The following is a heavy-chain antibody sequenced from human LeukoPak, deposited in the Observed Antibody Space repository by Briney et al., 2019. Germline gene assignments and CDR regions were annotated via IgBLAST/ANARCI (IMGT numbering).Heavy chain of an antibody. CDR1: GFTFSSYG. J-gene: IGHJ4*02. CDR3: AKVPDAIVGATGDDY. D-gene: IGHD1-26*01. CDR2: ISGSGGST. V-gene: IGHV3-23*01. Sequence: PGGSLRLSCAASGFTFSSYGMSWVRQAPGKGLEWVSAISGSGGSTYYADSVKGRFTISRDNSKNTLYLQMNSLRAEDTAVYYCAKVPDAIVGATGDDYWGQGTLVTVSS.